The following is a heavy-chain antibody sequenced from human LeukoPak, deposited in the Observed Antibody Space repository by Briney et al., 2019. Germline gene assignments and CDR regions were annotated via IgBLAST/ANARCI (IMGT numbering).Heavy chain of an antibody. CDR1: GFTFSSYG. J-gene: IGHJ4*02. CDR2: VRNDGTNK. CDR3: AKDLGTLISGSYYYYFDY. V-gene: IGHV3-30*02. D-gene: IGHD3-10*01. Sequence: GRSLRLSCAASGFTFSSYGMHWVRQAPGKGLEWVAFVRNDGTNKHYADSVKGRFTISRDNSKNTLYLQMNSLRAEDTAVYYCAKDLGTLISGSYYYYFDYWGQGTLVTVSS.